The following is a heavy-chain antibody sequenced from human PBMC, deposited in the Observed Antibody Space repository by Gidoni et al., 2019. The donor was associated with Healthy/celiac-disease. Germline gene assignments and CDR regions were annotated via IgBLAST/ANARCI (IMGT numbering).Heavy chain of an antibody. CDR1: GGPFSSYA. CDR3: ASTEYYYDSSGYYLGY. V-gene: IGHV1-69*09. Sequence: QVQLVQSGAAVKKPGSSVKVSCTASGGPFSSYAISWVRQAPGQGLEWMGRIIPILGIANYAQKFQGRVTITADKSTSTAYMELSSLRSEDTAVYYCASTEYYYDSSGYYLGYWGQGTLVTVSS. D-gene: IGHD3-22*01. CDR2: IIPILGIA. J-gene: IGHJ4*02.